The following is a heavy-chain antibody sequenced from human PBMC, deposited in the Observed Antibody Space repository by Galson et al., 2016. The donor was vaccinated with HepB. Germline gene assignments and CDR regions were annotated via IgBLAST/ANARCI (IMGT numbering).Heavy chain of an antibody. J-gene: IGHJ4*02. CDR1: GGSFSGYY. Sequence: SETLSLTCAVYGGSFSGYYWSWIRQPPGKGLEWIGEINHSGSTRYNPSLKSRLTMSVDTSKNQFSLMVTSVTAADTAVYYCARVDPDIFDYWGQGTLAIVSS. D-gene: IGHD3-9*01. CDR2: INHSGST. V-gene: IGHV4-34*01. CDR3: ARVDPDIFDY.